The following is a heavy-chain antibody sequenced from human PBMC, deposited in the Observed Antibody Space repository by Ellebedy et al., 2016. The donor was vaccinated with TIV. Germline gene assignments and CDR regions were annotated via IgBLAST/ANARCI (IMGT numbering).Heavy chain of an antibody. D-gene: IGHD6-13*01. CDR1: GGFISSGGNS. CDR2: IYTSGNT. V-gene: IGHV4-30-2*01. J-gene: IGHJ4*02. Sequence: SETLSLXCTVSGGFISSGGNSWSWIRQPPGKGLEWIGYIYTSGNTYYNPSLKSRVTMSVDRAKNQFSLNLNSVTAADTAVYFCATSMGYTRSWQLDYWGQGTLVTVSS. CDR3: ATSMGYTRSWQLDY.